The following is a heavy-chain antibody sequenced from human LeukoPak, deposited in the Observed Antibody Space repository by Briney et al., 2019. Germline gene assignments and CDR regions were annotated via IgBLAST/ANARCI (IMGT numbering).Heavy chain of an antibody. D-gene: IGHD2/OR15-2a*01. CDR1: GYTFASYG. V-gene: IGHV1-18*01. Sequence: ASLKLSCKASGYTFASYGISWVRQAPGQGLEWMGWISGFNGNTNHAHNIQDRATMTTDTSTSTAYMELRSLRSDDTAVYFCARVPNQYCTSRCYYTAFDIWGQGTMVTVSS. CDR2: ISGFNGNT. J-gene: IGHJ3*02. CDR3: ARVPNQYCTSRCYYTAFDI.